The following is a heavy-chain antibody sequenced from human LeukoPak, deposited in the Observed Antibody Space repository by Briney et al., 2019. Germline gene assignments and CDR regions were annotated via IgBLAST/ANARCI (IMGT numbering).Heavy chain of an antibody. CDR2: MNPNSGNT. Sequence: AASMKVSCKASGYTFTSYDINWVRQATGQGLEWMGWMNPNSGNTGYAQKFQGRVTMTRDTSISTAYMELSRLRSDDTAVYYCARHTWGEQQLWGQGTLVTVSS. J-gene: IGHJ1*01. CDR3: ARHTWGEQQL. CDR1: GYTFTSYD. V-gene: IGHV1-8*01. D-gene: IGHD3-16*01.